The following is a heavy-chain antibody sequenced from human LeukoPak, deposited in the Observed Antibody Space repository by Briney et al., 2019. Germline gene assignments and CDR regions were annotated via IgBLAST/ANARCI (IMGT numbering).Heavy chain of an antibody. J-gene: IGHJ3*02. CDR1: GFTFSNAW. D-gene: IGHD3-16*02. CDR2: IKSKTDGGTT. Sequence: PGGSLRLPXAASGFTFSNAWMGWVRQAPGKGLEWVGRIKSKTDGGTTDYAAPVKGRFTISRDDSKNTLYLQMNSLKTEDTAVYYCTTEWGYYDYVWGSYRYDTDAFDIWGQGQWSPSLQ. CDR3: TTEWGYYDYVWGSYRYDTDAFDI. V-gene: IGHV3-15*01.